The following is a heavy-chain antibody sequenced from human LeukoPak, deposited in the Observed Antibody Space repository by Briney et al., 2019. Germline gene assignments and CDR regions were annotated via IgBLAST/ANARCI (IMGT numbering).Heavy chain of an antibody. J-gene: IGHJ3*02. D-gene: IGHD2-15*01. V-gene: IGHV1-46*01. Sequence: ASVKVSCKASGYTFTSYYMHWVRQAPGQGLEWMGIINPSGGSTSYAQKLQGRVTMTTDTSTSTAYMELRSLRSDDTAVYYCARADIVVVVAANPHAFDIWGQGTMVTVSS. CDR1: GYTFTSYY. CDR2: INPSGGST. CDR3: ARADIVVVVAANPHAFDI.